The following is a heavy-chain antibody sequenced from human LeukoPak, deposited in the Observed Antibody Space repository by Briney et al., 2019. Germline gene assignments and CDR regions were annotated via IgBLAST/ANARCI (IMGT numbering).Heavy chain of an antibody. D-gene: IGHD3-10*01. CDR3: AKGEGAMVRGIVDY. Sequence: GSLRLSCAASGFTFSNYAMSWVRQAPGKGLEWVSAISGSGGSTSYADSVKGRFTISRDNSKNTLYLQMNSLRAEDTAVYYCAKGEGAMVRGIVDYWGQGTLVTVSS. CDR1: GFTFSNYA. CDR2: ISGSGGST. V-gene: IGHV3-23*01. J-gene: IGHJ4*02.